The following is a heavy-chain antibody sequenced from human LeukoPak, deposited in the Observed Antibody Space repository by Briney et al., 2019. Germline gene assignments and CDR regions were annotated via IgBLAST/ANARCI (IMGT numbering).Heavy chain of an antibody. Sequence: PGGSLRLSCAASGFTFTSYGMHWVRQAPGKGLEWVAIISYDGNNEYYADSVKGRFTISRGNSKNTLYLQMNSLRVEDTAVYYCAKESSWGTYGGTGYFDYWGQGTLVTVSS. J-gene: IGHJ4*02. V-gene: IGHV3-30*18. CDR1: GFTFTSYG. D-gene: IGHD4-23*01. CDR2: ISYDGNNE. CDR3: AKESSWGTYGGTGYFDY.